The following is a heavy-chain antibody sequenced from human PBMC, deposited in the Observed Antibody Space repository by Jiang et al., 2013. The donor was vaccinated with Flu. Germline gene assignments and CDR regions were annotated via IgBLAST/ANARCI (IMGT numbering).Heavy chain of an antibody. D-gene: IGHD5-12*01. V-gene: IGHV6-1*01. Sequence: GPGLVKPSQTLSLTCAISGDSVSSNSAAWNWIRQTPSRGLEWLGRTYYRSKWYIDYAVSVKSRIIINPDTSKNQVSLHLNSVTPEDTAVYYCARGTHGHQVALFHYWGQGTQVTVSS. J-gene: IGHJ4*02. CDR1: GDSVSSNSAA. CDR2: TYYRSKWYI. CDR3: ARGTHGHQVALFHY.